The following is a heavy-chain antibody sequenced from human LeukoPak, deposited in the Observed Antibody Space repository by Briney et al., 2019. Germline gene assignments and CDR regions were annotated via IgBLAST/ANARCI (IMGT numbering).Heavy chain of an antibody. J-gene: IGHJ6*02. V-gene: IGHV3-7*01. D-gene: IGHD5-18*01. CDR2: IKQDGSEK. CDR3: AREWIQQYYYYGMDV. CDR1: GFTFSSYW. Sequence: GGSLRLSCAASGFTFSSYWMSWVRQAPGKGLEWVANIKQDGSEKYYVDSVKGRFTISRDNAKNSLYLQTNSLRAEDTAVYYCAREWIQQYYYYGMDVWGQGTTVTVSS.